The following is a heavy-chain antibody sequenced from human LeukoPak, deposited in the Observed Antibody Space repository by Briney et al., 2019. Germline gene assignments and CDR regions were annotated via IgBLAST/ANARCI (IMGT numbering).Heavy chain of an antibody. J-gene: IGHJ3*02. CDR3: ASARHYYGSGSSGAFDI. V-gene: IGHV4-34*01. CDR1: GASISSYY. CDR2: INHSGST. Sequence: PSETLSLTCTVSGASISSYYWSWIRQPPGKGLEWIGEINHSGSTNYNPSLKSRVTISVDTSKNQFSLKLSSVTAADTAVYYCASARHYYGSGSSGAFDIWGQGTMVTVSS. D-gene: IGHD3-10*01.